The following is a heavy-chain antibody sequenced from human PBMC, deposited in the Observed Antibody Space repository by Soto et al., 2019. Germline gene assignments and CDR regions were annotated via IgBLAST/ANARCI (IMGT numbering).Heavy chain of an antibody. CDR2: IYYSGST. CDR1: GGSVRSYL. V-gene: IGHV4-59*08. Sequence: SETLSLTCTASGGSVRSYLWSWIRQSPGKGLEWIAYIYYSGSTSYNPSLRSRLTISADTSKNHFPLKLSSVTAGDTAVYYCARLGSSTMVRGVMNAFGIWGQGTMVTGSS. CDR3: ARLGSSTMVRGVMNAFGI. D-gene: IGHD3-10*01. J-gene: IGHJ3*02.